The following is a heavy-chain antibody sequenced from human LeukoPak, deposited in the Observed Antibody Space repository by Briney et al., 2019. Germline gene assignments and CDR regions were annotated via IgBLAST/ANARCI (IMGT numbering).Heavy chain of an antibody. CDR1: GDSISTTNYY. CDR3: ARVRRSLNWFDS. CDR2: IYYSGIT. J-gene: IGHJ5*01. D-gene: IGHD3-3*01. Sequence: SETLSLTCAVSGDSISTTNYYWGWIRQPPGKGMEWIGIIYYSGITHYNPSLKSRVTILVDTSKNQFSLKLSSVTDADTAVYYCARVRRSLNWFDSWGQGTLVTVSS. V-gene: IGHV4-39*01.